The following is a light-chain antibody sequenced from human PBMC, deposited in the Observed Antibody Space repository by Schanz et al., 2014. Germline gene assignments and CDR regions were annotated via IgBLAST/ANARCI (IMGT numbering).Light chain of an antibody. Sequence: QSALTQPPSASGSPGQSVTISCTGTSSDIGRYNYVSWYQHHPGKAPKLLIYDVSNRPSGVSNRFSGSKSGNTASLTISGLQAEDEATYYCSSFEGRHNWVFGGGTKVTVL. V-gene: IGLV2-8*01. J-gene: IGLJ3*02. CDR2: DVS. CDR1: SSDIGRYNY. CDR3: SSFEGRHNWV.